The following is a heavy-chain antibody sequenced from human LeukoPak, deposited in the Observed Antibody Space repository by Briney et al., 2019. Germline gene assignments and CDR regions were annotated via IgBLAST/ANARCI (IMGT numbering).Heavy chain of an antibody. Sequence: SETLSLTCAVYGGSFSGYYWSWIRQPPGKGLEWIGEINHSGSTNYNSSLKSRVTISVDTSKNQFSLKLSSVTAADTAVYYCARGVFRAYDSSGYPLNWFDPWGQGTLVTVSS. J-gene: IGHJ5*02. V-gene: IGHV4-34*01. CDR1: GGSFSGYY. CDR3: ARGVFRAYDSSGYPLNWFDP. CDR2: INHSGST. D-gene: IGHD3-22*01.